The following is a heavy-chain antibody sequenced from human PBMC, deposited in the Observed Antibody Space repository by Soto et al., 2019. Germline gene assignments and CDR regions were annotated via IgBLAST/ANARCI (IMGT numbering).Heavy chain of an antibody. J-gene: IGHJ3*02. CDR3: AKVGYCSGGSCLSGNVAFDI. CDR1: GFTFSSYG. V-gene: IGHV3-30*18. Sequence: WGSLRLSCAASGFTFSSYGMHWVRQAPGKGLEWVAVISYDGSNKYYADSVKGRFTISRDNSKNTLYLQMNSLRAEDTAVYYCAKVGYCSGGSCLSGNVAFDIWGQGTMVTVSS. D-gene: IGHD2-15*01. CDR2: ISYDGSNK.